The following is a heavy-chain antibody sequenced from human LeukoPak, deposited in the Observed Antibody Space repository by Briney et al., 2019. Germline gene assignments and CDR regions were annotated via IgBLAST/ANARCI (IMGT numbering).Heavy chain of an antibody. CDR1: GFTFSSYA. CDR3: AKAPYSSSWFNYFDY. D-gene: IGHD6-13*01. Sequence: PGGSLRLSCAASGFTFSSYAMSWVRQAPGKGLEWVSAISGSGGSTYCADSVKGRFTISRDNSKNTLYLQMNSLRAEDTAVYYCAKAPYSSSWFNYFDYWGQGTLVTVSS. CDR2: ISGSGGST. V-gene: IGHV3-23*01. J-gene: IGHJ4*02.